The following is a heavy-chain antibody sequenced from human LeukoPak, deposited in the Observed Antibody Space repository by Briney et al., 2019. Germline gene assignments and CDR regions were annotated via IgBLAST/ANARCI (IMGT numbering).Heavy chain of an antibody. J-gene: IGHJ4*02. Sequence: PSETLSLTCTVPGGSISSYYWSWIRQPPGKGLEWIGYIYYSGTTNYNPSLKSRVTISVDTSKNQFSLKLSSVTAADTAVYYCARHYSDYGAFYFDYWGQGTLVTVSS. CDR1: GGSISSYY. CDR3: ARHYSDYGAFYFDY. V-gene: IGHV4-59*08. D-gene: IGHD4/OR15-4a*01. CDR2: IYYSGTT.